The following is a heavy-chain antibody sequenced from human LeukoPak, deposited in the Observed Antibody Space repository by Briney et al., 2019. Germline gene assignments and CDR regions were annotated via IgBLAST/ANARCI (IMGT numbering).Heavy chain of an antibody. J-gene: IGHJ4*02. CDR3: ARYSSSWYSFDY. Sequence: SVKVSCKASGGTFSSYAISWLRQAPGQGLEWMGGIIPIFGTANYAQKFQGRVTITADESTSTAYMELSSLRSEDTAVYYCARYSSSWYSFDYWGQGTLVTVSS. CDR1: GGTFSSYA. CDR2: IIPIFGTA. D-gene: IGHD6-13*01. V-gene: IGHV1-69*13.